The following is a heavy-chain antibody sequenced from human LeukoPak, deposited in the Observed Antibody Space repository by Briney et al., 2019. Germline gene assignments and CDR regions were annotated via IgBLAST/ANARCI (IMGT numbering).Heavy chain of an antibody. Sequence: GASVKVSCTASGYTFNTYNINWVRQAPGQGLEWMGWISTYNDNTNYAQKFQGRVTMTTDTSTSTAYMGLRSLRSEDTAVYYCARGKKGPWGQGTLVTVPS. CDR3: ARGKKGP. CDR1: GYTFNTYN. J-gene: IGHJ4*02. CDR2: ISTYNDNT. V-gene: IGHV1-18*01.